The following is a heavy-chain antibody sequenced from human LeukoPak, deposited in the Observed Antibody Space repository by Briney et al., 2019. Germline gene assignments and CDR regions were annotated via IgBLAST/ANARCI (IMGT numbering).Heavy chain of an antibody. D-gene: IGHD6-13*01. Sequence: SETLSLTCTVSGGSISSYYWSWIRQPPGKGLEWIGYIYYSGSTNYNPSLKSRVTISVDTSKNQFSLKLSSVTAADTAVYYCARVVGLTGYSSSWYSGYYYYMDVWGKGTTVTVPS. CDR3: ARVVGLTGYSSSWYSGYYYYMDV. CDR1: GGSISSYY. V-gene: IGHV4-59*01. J-gene: IGHJ6*03. CDR2: IYYSGST.